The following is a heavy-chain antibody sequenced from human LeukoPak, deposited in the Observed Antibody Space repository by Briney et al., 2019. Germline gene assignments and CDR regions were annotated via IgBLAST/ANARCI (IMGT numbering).Heavy chain of an antibody. J-gene: IGHJ4*02. D-gene: IGHD2-15*01. CDR3: ARMHCSGGSCYSVWYYFDY. CDR2: ISSSSNYI. V-gene: IGHV3-21*01. CDR1: GFTFSSYS. Sequence: GGSLRLSCAASGFTFSSYSMNWVRQAPGKGLEWVSSISSSSNYIYYADSVKGRFTISRDNAKNSLYLQMNSLRAEDTAVYYCARMHCSGGSCYSVWYYFDYWGQGTLVNVSS.